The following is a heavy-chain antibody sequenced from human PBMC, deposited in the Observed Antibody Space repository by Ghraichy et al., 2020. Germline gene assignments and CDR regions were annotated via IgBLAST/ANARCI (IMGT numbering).Heavy chain of an antibody. Sequence: GGSLRLSCAASGFTVSSNYMSWVRQAPGKGLEWVSVIYSGGNTYYADSVKGRFTISRHNSKNTLYLQMDSLRTEDTAVYYCARKGKVTDDAFDIWGQGTMVTVSS. J-gene: IGHJ3*02. D-gene: IGHD1-14*01. CDR1: GFTVSSNY. CDR2: IYSGGNT. CDR3: ARKGKVTDDAFDI. V-gene: IGHV3-53*04.